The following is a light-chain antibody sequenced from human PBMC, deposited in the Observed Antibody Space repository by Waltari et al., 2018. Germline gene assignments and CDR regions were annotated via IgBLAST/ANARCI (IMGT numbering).Light chain of an antibody. J-gene: IGLJ3*02. V-gene: IGLV1-40*01. Sequence: QSVLTQPPSVSGAPGQRVTISSTESSSNIGAGYAVPWYQHLPGTAPKLLIYGNNNRPSGVPDRFSGSKSGTSASLAITGLQAGDEADYYCQSYDSSLSGWVFGGGTKLTVL. CDR3: QSYDSSLSGWV. CDR1: SSNIGAGYA. CDR2: GNN.